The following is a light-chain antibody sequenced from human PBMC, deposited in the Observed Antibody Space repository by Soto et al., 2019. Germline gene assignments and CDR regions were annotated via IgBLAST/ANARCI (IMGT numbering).Light chain of an antibody. V-gene: IGKV3-20*01. CDR2: AAS. Sequence: EIVLTQSQGTLSLSPGERATLSCRASQTVTSNYLAWYQHRPGQTPRLLIYAASSRATGIPDRFSGSGSGTDFTLTISRLEPEDFAVYFCQQYAASPFTFGPGTKVDIK. J-gene: IGKJ3*01. CDR1: QTVTSNY. CDR3: QQYAASPFT.